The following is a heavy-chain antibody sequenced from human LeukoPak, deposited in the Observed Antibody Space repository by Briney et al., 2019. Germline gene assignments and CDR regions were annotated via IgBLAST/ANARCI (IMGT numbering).Heavy chain of an antibody. CDR1: GFPFSSYA. CDR3: AKDRYRCTNGVCYTGGIGDFDY. CDR2: ISGSCGST. J-gene: IGHJ4*02. V-gene: IGHV3-23*01. D-gene: IGHD2-8*01. Sequence: GVSLRLSCAASGFPFSSYAMSWARQAPGKGLEWVSAISGSCGSTSYADSVKCLFAISRDNSKNTLYLQINSLRAKDTAVYYCAKDRYRCTNGVCYTGGIGDFDYWGQGTLVTVSS.